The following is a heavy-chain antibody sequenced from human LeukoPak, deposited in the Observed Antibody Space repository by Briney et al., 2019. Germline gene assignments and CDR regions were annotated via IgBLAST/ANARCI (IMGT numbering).Heavy chain of an antibody. Sequence: GGSLRLSCAASGFIFSSYGMHWVRQAPGKGLEWVAFIRYDGSDKFYADSVKGRFTISRDNSKNTLYLQMSSLRADDTAVYYCAARPHCTTATCPKTNWFDPWGQGTLVTVSS. CDR1: GFIFSSYG. D-gene: IGHD2-8*01. V-gene: IGHV3-30*02. J-gene: IGHJ5*02. CDR3: AARPHCTTATCPKTNWFDP. CDR2: IRYDGSDK.